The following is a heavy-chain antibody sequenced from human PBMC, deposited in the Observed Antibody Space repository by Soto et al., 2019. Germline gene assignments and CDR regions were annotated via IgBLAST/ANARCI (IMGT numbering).Heavy chain of an antibody. Sequence: GASVKVSCKASGYTFSDSYLHWVRQAPGQGLEWMGWINPNRGVTNYAQKFQGWVTMTSDTFISTAYLELSRLKSDDTATYYCARGKFYDSTAYYLDYWGQGTLVTVSS. CDR2: INPNRGVT. V-gene: IGHV1-2*04. D-gene: IGHD3-22*01. CDR1: GYTFSDSY. CDR3: ARGKFYDSTAYYLDY. J-gene: IGHJ4*02.